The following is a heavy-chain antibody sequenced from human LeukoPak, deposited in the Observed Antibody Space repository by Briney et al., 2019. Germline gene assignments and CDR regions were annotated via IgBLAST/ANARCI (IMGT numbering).Heavy chain of an antibody. CDR2: IYYSGST. CDR1: GGSISNYY. D-gene: IGHD5-12*01. J-gene: IGHJ3*02. Sequence: SETLFLTCTVSGGSISNYYWSWIRQPPGKELEWIGYIYYSGSTNYNPSLKSRVTISVDTSKNQFSLKLSSVTAADTAAYYCARVEYSGYDYRGAFDIWGQGTMVTVSS. V-gene: IGHV4-59*01. CDR3: ARVEYSGYDYRGAFDI.